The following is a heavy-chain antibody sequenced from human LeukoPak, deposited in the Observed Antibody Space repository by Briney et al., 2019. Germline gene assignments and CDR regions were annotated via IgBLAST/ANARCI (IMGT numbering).Heavy chain of an antibody. V-gene: IGHV4-31*03. CDR1: GGSISSGGYY. J-gene: IGHJ4*02. CDR3: ARGGGSSWYAGDYYFDY. CDR2: IYYSGST. Sequence: SETLSLTCTVSGGSISSGGYYWRWIRQHPGKGLEWIGYIYYSGSTYYNPSLKSRVTISVDTSKNQFSLKLSSVTAADTAVYYCARGGGSSWYAGDYYFDYWGQGTLVTVSS. D-gene: IGHD6-13*01.